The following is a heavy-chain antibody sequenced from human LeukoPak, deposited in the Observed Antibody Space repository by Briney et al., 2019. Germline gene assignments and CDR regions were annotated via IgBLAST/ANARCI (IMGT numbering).Heavy chain of an antibody. CDR1: GGSISSYY. J-gene: IGHJ2*01. Sequence: SETLSLTCTVSGGSISSYYWSWIRQPPGKGLEWIGNIYYSGSTKYNPSLKSRGTISVDTSKNQFSLKLSSVTAADTAVYYCARPYSSGWYNWYFDLWGRGTLVTVSS. CDR2: IYYSGST. D-gene: IGHD6-19*01. V-gene: IGHV4-59*08. CDR3: ARPYSSGWYNWYFDL.